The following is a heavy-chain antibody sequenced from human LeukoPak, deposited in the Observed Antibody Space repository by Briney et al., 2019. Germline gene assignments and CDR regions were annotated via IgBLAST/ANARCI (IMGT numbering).Heavy chain of an antibody. D-gene: IGHD3-22*01. V-gene: IGHV6-1*01. Sequence: SQTLSLTCAISGDSVSSNSAAWNWIRQSPSRGLEWLGRTYYRSKWYNDYAVSVKSRITINPDTSKNQFSLQLNSVTPEDTAVYYCAREEQGQDYYDSSGYWMTYYYYMDVWGKGTTVAVSS. CDR2: TYYRSKWYN. CDR3: AREEQGQDYYDSSGYWMTYYYYMDV. CDR1: GDSVSSNSAA. J-gene: IGHJ6*03.